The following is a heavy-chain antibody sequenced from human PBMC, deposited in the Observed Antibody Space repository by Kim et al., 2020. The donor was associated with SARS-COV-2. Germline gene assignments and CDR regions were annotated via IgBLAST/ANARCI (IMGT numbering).Heavy chain of an antibody. CDR2: VRCDGRSE. Sequence: GGSLRLSCAASGLTFNGYAMNWVRQAPGKGLAWVAVVRCDGRSEYYADSVKGRFTISRDNSKSTLYLQMNSLRAEDTAVYYCARGNYFKSIILSDYYKG. V-gene: IGHV3-30*04. D-gene: IGHD3-10*01. CDR1: GLTFNGYA. CDR3: ARGNYFKSIILSDYYKG. J-gene: IGHJ6*01.